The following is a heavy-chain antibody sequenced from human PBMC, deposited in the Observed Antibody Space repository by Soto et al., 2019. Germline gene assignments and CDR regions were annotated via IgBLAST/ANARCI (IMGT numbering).Heavy chain of an antibody. Sequence: EVQLVESGGGLVQPGGSLKLSCAASGFAFSGSAMHWVRQASGRGLEWIGRIRSKANSYTTAYAASLKGRFTDSRDDSKNTAYLHVNSLKTEDTAVYYCTRLGGWDAFDYWGQGTMVTVSS. CDR2: IRSKANSYTT. J-gene: IGHJ3*01. V-gene: IGHV3-73*01. CDR1: GFAFSGSA. CDR3: TRLGGWDAFDY. D-gene: IGHD3-3*01.